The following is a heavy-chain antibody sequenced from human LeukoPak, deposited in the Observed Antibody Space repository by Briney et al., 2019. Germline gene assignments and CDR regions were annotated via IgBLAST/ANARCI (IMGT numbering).Heavy chain of an antibody. CDR2: ISGSGGST. CDR3: AKDHITYSSSWYDSFDY. CDR1: GFTFSSYA. J-gene: IGHJ4*02. Sequence: PGGSLRLSCAASGFTFSSYAMSWVRQAPGKGLEWVSAISGSGGSTYYADSVKGRFTISRDNSKNTLYLQMNSLRAEDTAVYYCAKDHITYSSSWYDSFDYWAREPWSPSPQ. D-gene: IGHD6-13*01. V-gene: IGHV3-23*01.